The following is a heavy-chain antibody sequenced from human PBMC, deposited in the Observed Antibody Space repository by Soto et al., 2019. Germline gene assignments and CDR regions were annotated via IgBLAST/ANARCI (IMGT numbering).Heavy chain of an antibody. V-gene: IGHV4-34*01. CDR2: INHSGTT. CDR3: ARADRTLVTSYGLDV. Sequence: SETLSLTCAVSGGSFSGFYWTWIRQPPGEGLEWIGEINHSGTTNFNPSLRSRLTISLDSSKKHFSLKLTSMTAADAAVYYCARADRTLVTSYGLDVWGQGTTVTVSS. CDR1: GGSFSGFY. D-gene: IGHD2-21*02. J-gene: IGHJ6*02.